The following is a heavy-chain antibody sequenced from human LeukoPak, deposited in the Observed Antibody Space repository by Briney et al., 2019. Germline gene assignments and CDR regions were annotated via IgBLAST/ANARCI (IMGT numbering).Heavy chain of an antibody. CDR3: AKDHDIVVVPAACDY. D-gene: IGHD2-2*01. V-gene: IGHV3-48*04. Sequence: GGSLRLSCAASGFTFSSYSMNWVRQAPGKGLEWVSYISSSSSTIYYADSVKGRFTISRDNAKNSLYLQMNSLRAEDTAVYYCAKDHDIVVVPAACDYWGQGTLVTVSS. J-gene: IGHJ4*02. CDR2: ISSSSSTI. CDR1: GFTFSSYS.